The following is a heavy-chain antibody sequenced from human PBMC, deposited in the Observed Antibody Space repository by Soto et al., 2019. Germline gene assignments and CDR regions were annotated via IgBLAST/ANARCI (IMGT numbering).Heavy chain of an antibody. D-gene: IGHD1-7*01. Sequence: QVQLEQSGAEVKKPGASVKVSCKASGYTFTSYGISWVRQAPGQGLEWMGRISGYNGNTNYAQKFQGRVTRTTDTSTRTAYMELRSLRSDDTAVYYCARDRGYNWNYGWFDPWGQGTLVTVSS. CDR1: GYTFTSYG. V-gene: IGHV1-18*01. J-gene: IGHJ5*02. CDR2: ISGYNGNT. CDR3: ARDRGYNWNYGWFDP.